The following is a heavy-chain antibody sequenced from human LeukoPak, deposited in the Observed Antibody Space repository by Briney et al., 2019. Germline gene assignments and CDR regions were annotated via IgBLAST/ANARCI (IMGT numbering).Heavy chain of an antibody. CDR1: GFTFNSYA. V-gene: IGHV3-21*01. CDR2: ISNSGSST. J-gene: IGHJ4*02. Sequence: GGSLRLSCAASGFTFNSYAMSWVRRAPGKGLQWVSCISNSGSSTTYADSVKGRFTISRDNAKNSLSLQMNSLTAEATAVYYCSRVDYDGSGPFPDYWGQGDLVTVSP. D-gene: IGHD3-22*01. CDR3: SRVDYDGSGPFPDY.